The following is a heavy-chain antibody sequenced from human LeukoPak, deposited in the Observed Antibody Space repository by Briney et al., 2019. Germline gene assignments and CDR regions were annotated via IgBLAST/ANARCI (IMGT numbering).Heavy chain of an antibody. Sequence: PGGSLRLSCAASGFTFSSYWIHWVRQAPGKGLMWVSVISGDGSVTRYADSVKGRFTISRDNAKNTLYLQMNSLRAEDTAVYYCTRDISCRMDAWGQGTTVTVSS. J-gene: IGHJ6*02. CDR3: TRDISCRMDA. V-gene: IGHV3-74*01. CDR1: GFTFSSYW. CDR2: ISGDGSVT.